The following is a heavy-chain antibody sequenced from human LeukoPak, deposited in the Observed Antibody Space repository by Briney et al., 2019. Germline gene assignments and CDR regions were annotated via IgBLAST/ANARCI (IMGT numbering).Heavy chain of an antibody. CDR3: ARESENDSRGYYLD. Sequence: ASVKVSCKASGYTFTGYYMHWVRQAPGQGLEWMGWINPNSGGTNYAQKFQGRVTMTRHTSISTAYMELRSLRSDDTAVYYCARESENDSRGYYLDWGQGTLVTVSS. J-gene: IGHJ4*02. D-gene: IGHD3-22*01. CDR1: GYTFTGYY. V-gene: IGHV1-2*02. CDR2: INPNSGGT.